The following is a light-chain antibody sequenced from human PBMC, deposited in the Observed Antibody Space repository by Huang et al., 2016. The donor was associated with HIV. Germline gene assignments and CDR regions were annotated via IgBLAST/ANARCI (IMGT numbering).Light chain of an antibody. V-gene: IGKV1-39*01. CDR1: QTITTY. J-gene: IGKJ1*01. Sequence: DIQLTQSPSSLSASVGDRVTITCRASQTITTYLNWYQQKPGKAPHLLIDGASNLQSGVPSRFSGSGSGTDFTLIISGLQPEEFATYYCQQTYTFPAFGRGTKVEIK. CDR2: GAS. CDR3: QQTYTFPA.